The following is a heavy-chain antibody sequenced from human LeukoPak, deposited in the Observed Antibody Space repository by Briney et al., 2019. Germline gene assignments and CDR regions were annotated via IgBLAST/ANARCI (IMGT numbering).Heavy chain of an antibody. Sequence: PGGSLRLSCAASGFTFSSYSMNWVRQAPGKGLEWVSSISSSSSYIYYADSVKGRFTISRDNAKNSLYLQMNSLRAEDTAVYYCARSYGSGSYYNGEDAFDIWGQGTMVTVSS. CDR1: GFTFSSYS. CDR3: ARSYGSGSYYNGEDAFDI. J-gene: IGHJ3*02. D-gene: IGHD3-10*01. V-gene: IGHV3-21*01. CDR2: ISSSSSYI.